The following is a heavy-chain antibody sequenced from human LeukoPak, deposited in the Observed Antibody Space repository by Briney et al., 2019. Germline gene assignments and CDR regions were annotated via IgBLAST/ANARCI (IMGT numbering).Heavy chain of an antibody. J-gene: IGHJ4*02. CDR3: AKETGREFGDLSGGFDY. CDR2: ISSSSYI. Sequence: GGSLRLSCAASGFTFSDYYMSWIRQAPGKRLEWVSYISSSSYIYYADSVKGRFTISRDNSKDTLYMQMNSLRPEDTAVYYCAKETGREFGDLSGGFDYWGQGILVTVSS. V-gene: IGHV3-69-1*01. CDR1: GFTFSDYY. D-gene: IGHD3-10*01.